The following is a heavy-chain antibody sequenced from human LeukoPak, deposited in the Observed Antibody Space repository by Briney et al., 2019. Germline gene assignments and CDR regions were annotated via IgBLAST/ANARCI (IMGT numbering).Heavy chain of an antibody. V-gene: IGHV3-64D*06. CDR1: GFTFSTYV. Sequence: GGSLRLSCSVSGFTFSTYVMHWVRQAPGKGLEYVSAINSNGDNTYYADSVKGRFTISRDNSKNTLYLQMSSLRADDMAVYYCVRGTGYWGQGTLVTVSS. CDR2: INSNGDNT. J-gene: IGHJ4*02. CDR3: VRGTGY.